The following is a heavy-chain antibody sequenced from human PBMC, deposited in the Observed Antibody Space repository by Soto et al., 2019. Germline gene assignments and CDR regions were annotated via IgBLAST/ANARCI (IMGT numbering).Heavy chain of an antibody. CDR1: GGSISSSSYY. CDR3: ARSRGAAAVDFDY. J-gene: IGHJ4*02. V-gene: IGHV4-39*07. D-gene: IGHD6-13*01. Sequence: SETLSLTCTVSGGSISSSSYYWGWIRQPPGKGLEWIGNIYYSGSTYYNPSLKSRVTISVDTSKNQFSLKLSSVTAADTAVYYCARSRGAAAVDFDYWGQGTLVTVSS. CDR2: IYYSGST.